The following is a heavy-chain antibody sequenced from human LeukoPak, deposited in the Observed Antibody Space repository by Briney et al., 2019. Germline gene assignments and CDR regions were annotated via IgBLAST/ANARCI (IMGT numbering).Heavy chain of an antibody. Sequence: PSETLSLTCTVSGGSISSYYWSWIRQPPGKGLEWIGYIYYSGSTNYNPSLKSRVTISVDTSKNQFSLKLSSLTAADTAVYYCASCRDGCYYYYMDVWGKGTTVTVSS. CDR3: ASCRDGCYYYYMDV. CDR1: GGSISSYY. D-gene: IGHD5-24*01. V-gene: IGHV4-59*01. CDR2: IYYSGST. J-gene: IGHJ6*03.